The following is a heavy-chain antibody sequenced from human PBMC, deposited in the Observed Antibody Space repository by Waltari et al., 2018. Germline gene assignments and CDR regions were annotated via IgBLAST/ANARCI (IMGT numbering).Heavy chain of an antibody. V-gene: IGHV3-23*01. CDR1: GFTFSRYA. CDR2: ITDTGSDT. Sequence: EVQLLESGGGLVQPGGSLRLSCTASGFTFSRYAMAWVRQVPGKGLEWISAITDTGSDTYSAESVKGRFTISRDHSLYLQMKSLRVEDTAVYYCVKGSGGSRPYYFDSWGQGTLVTVSS. CDR3: VKGSGGSRPYYFDS. J-gene: IGHJ4*02. D-gene: IGHD1-26*01.